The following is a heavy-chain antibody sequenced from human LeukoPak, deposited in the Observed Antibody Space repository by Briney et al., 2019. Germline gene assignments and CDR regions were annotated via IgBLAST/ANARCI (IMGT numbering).Heavy chain of an antibody. J-gene: IGHJ4*02. CDR2: IKKDGSET. CDR3: ARGWCEFDF. D-gene: IGHD4/OR15-4a*01. CDR1: GFTFSSYW. Sequence: GGSLRLSCAASGFTFSSYWMTWVRQAPGKGLEWVANIKKDGSETYYVDSLKGRFTISRDSAKSPLYLQMNSLRAEDTAVYYCARGWCEFDFWGQGTLVTVSS. V-gene: IGHV3-7*01.